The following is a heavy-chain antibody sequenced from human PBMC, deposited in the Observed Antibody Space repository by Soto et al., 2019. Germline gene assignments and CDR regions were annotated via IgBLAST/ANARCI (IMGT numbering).Heavy chain of an antibody. D-gene: IGHD5-18*01. CDR2: IYYSGST. CDR3: ARGMDTAMVTRWFDP. V-gene: IGHV4-59*01. Sequence: SETLSLTCSVSGGSISSYDWSWIRQPPGKGLEWIGYIYYSGSTNYNPSLKSRVTISVDTSKNQFSLKLSSVTAADTAVYYCARGMDTAMVTRWFDPWGQGTLVTVSS. CDR1: GGSISSYD. J-gene: IGHJ5*02.